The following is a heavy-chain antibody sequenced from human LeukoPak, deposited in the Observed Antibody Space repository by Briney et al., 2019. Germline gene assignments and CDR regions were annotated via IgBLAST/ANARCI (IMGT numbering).Heavy chain of an antibody. V-gene: IGHV3-74*01. J-gene: IGHJ4*02. CDR2: INSDGSST. Sequence: GGSLRLSCAASGFTFSTYWMHWVRQAPGKGLVWVSCINSDGSSTSYADSVKGRFTISRDNAKNTLYLQMNSLRAEDTAVYYYARGLTTLTTSVDYWGQGTLVTVSS. D-gene: IGHD4-17*01. CDR1: GFTFSTYW. CDR3: ARGLTTLTTSVDY.